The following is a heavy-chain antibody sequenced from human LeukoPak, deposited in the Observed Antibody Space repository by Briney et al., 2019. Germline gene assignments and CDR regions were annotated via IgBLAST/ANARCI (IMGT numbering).Heavy chain of an antibody. J-gene: IGHJ4*02. Sequence: GRSLRLSCAASGFTFSSYAMHWVRQAPGKGLEWVAVISYDGSNKYYADSVKGRFTISRDNSKNTLYLQMNSLRAEDTAVYYCAKSPTRIVVVPAAPRYDYWGQGTLVTVSS. D-gene: IGHD2-2*01. V-gene: IGHV3-30-3*02. CDR1: GFTFSSYA. CDR3: AKSPTRIVVVPAAPRYDY. CDR2: ISYDGSNK.